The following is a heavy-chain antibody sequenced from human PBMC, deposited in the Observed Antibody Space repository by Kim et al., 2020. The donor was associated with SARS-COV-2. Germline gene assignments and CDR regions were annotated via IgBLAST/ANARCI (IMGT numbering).Heavy chain of an antibody. D-gene: IGHD3-3*01. CDR1: GYTFTSYG. CDR2: ISAYNGNT. J-gene: IGHJ4*02. Sequence: ASVKVSCKASGYTFTSYGISWVRQAPGQGLEWMGWISAYNGNTNYAQKLQGRVTMTTDTSTSTAYMELRSLRSDDTAVYYCARDEPELRFLEGGETFDYWGQGTLVTVSS. V-gene: IGHV1-18*04. CDR3: ARDEPELRFLEGGETFDY.